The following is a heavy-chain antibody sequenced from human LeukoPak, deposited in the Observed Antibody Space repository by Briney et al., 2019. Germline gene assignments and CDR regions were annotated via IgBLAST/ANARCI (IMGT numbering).Heavy chain of an antibody. J-gene: IGHJ3*02. CDR2: IIPIFGTA. D-gene: IGHD1-1*01. CDR3: ARAYNWNDASEAFDI. CDR1: GGTFSSYA. Sequence: SVKVSCKASGGTFSSYAISWVRQAPGQGLEWMGGIIPIFGTANYAQKFQGRVTITADESTSIAYMELSSLRSEDTAVYYCARAYNWNDASEAFDIWGQGTMVTVSS. V-gene: IGHV1-69*13.